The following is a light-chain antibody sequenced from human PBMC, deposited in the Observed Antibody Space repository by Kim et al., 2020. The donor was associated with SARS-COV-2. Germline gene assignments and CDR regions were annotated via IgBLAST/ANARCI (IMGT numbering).Light chain of an antibody. Sequence: DIQMTQSPSSVSASVGDRVTITCRASQDISGWLAWYQQKQGKAPKLLIYAATSLRSGVPSRFSGSESGTDFTLTISSLQPEDFATYYCQQAYSSPYTFGQGTKLEI. CDR1: QDISGW. J-gene: IGKJ2*01. V-gene: IGKV1-12*01. CDR3: QQAYSSPYT. CDR2: AAT.